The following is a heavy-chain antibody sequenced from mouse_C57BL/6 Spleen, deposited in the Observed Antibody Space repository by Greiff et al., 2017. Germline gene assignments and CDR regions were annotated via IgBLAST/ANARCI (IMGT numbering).Heavy chain of an antibody. CDR2: ILPGSGST. CDR1: GYTFTGYW. V-gene: IGHV1-9*01. CDR3: ARENDYDGAWFAY. J-gene: IGHJ3*01. Sequence: VKLQESGAELMKPGASVKLSCKATGYTFTGYWIEWVKQRPGHGLEWIGEILPGSGSTNYNEKFKGKATFTADPSSNTAYMQLSSLTTEDSAIYYCARENDYDGAWFAYWGQGTLVTVSA. D-gene: IGHD2-4*01.